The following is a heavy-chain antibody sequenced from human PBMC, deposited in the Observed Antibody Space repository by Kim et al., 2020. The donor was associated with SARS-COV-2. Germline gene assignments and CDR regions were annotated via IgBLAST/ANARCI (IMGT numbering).Heavy chain of an antibody. CDR3: ARKTDCSGGSCYLGYYYYGMDV. V-gene: IGHV1-69*06. CDR2: IIPIFGTA. D-gene: IGHD2-15*01. J-gene: IGHJ6*02. CDR1: GGTFSSYA. Sequence: SVKVPCKASGGTFSSYAISWVRQAPGQGLEWMGGIIPIFGTANYAQKFQGRVTITADKSTSTAYMELSSLRSEDTAVYYCARKTDCSGGSCYLGYYYYGMDVWGQGTTVTVSS.